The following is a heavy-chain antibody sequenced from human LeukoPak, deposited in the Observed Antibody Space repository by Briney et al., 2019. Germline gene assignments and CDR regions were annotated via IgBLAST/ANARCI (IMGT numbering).Heavy chain of an antibody. CDR3: ATEGIAAANLHYMDV. Sequence: SETLSLTCTVSGGSISSGSYYWSWIRQPAGKGLEWIGRIYTSGSTNYNPSLKSRVTISVDTSKNQFSLKLSSVTAADTAVYYCATEGIAAANLHYMDVWGKGTTVTISS. J-gene: IGHJ6*03. CDR1: GGSISSGSYY. CDR2: IYTSGST. D-gene: IGHD6-13*01. V-gene: IGHV4-61*02.